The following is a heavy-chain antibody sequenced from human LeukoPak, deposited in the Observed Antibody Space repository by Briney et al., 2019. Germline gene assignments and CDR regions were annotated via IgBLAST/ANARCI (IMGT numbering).Heavy chain of an antibody. CDR2: INPNSGGT. J-gene: IGHJ4*02. CDR1: GYTFTGYY. V-gene: IGHV1-2*02. D-gene: IGHD6-13*01. CDR3: ARDFRFPIAAAVDFDY. Sequence: LSASVKVACKASGYTFTGYYMHWVRQAPGQGLEWMGWINPNSGGTNYAQKFQGRVTMTRDTSISTAYMELSRLRSDDTAVYYCARDFRFPIAAAVDFDYWGQGTLVTVSS.